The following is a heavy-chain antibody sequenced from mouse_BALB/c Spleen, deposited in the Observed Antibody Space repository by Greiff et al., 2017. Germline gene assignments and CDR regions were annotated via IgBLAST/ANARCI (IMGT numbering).Heavy chain of an antibody. CDR1: GFTFSGYY. D-gene: IGHD2-4*01. CDR2: INSNGGST. CDR3: ARHTTMITNYFDY. J-gene: IGHJ2*01. Sequence: DVKLVESGGGLVKPGGSLKLSCAASGFTFSGYYMSWVRQTPEKRLELVAAINSNGGSTYYPDTVKGRFTISRDNAKNTLYLQMSSLKSEDTALYYCARHTTMITNYFDYWGQGTTLTVSS. V-gene: IGHV5-6-2*01.